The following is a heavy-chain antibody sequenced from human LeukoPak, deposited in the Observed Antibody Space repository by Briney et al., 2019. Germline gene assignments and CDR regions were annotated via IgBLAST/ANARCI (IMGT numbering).Heavy chain of an antibody. D-gene: IGHD3-22*01. V-gene: IGHV1-18*01. CDR3: ARDGAYDSSGLQNY. Sequence: GASVKVSCKASGYTFTSYGNSWVRQAPGQGLEWMGWISAYNGNTNYAQKLQGRVTMTTDTSTSTAYMELRSLRSDDTAVYYCARDGAYDSSGLQNYWGQRTLVTVSS. J-gene: IGHJ4*02. CDR1: GYTFTSYG. CDR2: ISAYNGNT.